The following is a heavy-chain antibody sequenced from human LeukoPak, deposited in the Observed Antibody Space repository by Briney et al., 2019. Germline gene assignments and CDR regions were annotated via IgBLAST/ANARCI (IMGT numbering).Heavy chain of an antibody. Sequence: GGSLRLSCAASGFTFSSHGMCWVRQAPGRGLEWVSSISIGGDTTYSDSVKGRFTISRDNSKNTLYLQLDSLRAEDTAIYYCAKEKRPNDRWGQGTLVTVSS. CDR2: ISIGGDTT. CDR3: AKEKRPNDR. CDR1: GFTFSSHG. J-gene: IGHJ5*02. V-gene: IGHV3-23*01.